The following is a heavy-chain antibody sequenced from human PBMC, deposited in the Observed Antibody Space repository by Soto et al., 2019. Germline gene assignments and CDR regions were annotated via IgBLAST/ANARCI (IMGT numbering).Heavy chain of an antibody. D-gene: IGHD2-21*02. CDR3: ARGGDWQFDY. J-gene: IGHJ4*02. V-gene: IGHV4-4*02. CDR2: IHHSGRT. Sequence: SETLSLTCAVSGGSISSSNWWSWVRQPPGKGLEWIGEIHHSGRTNYNPSLKSRVTILVEKSKNQVSLELSSMTAADTAVYYCARGGDWQFDYWGQGTLVTVSS. CDR1: GGSISSSNW.